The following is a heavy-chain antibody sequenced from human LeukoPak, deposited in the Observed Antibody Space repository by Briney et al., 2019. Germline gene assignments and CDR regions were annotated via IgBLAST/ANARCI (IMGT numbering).Heavy chain of an antibody. CDR3: ARDWTWHYYDSSGYGPDY. V-gene: IGHV3-48*04. CDR1: GFTFSSYS. CDR2: ISSSSSTI. J-gene: IGHJ4*02. Sequence: GGSLRLSCAASGFTFSSYSMNWVRQAPGKGLEWVSYISSSSSTIYYADSVKGRFTISRDNAKNSLYLQMNSLRAEDTAVYYCARDWTWHYYDSSGYGPDYWGQGTLVTVSS. D-gene: IGHD3-22*01.